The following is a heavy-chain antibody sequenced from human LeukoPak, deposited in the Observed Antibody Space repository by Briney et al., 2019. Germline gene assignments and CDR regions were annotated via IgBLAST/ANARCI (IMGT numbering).Heavy chain of an antibody. CDR2: MNPNSGNT. CDR1: GYTFTSYD. D-gene: IGHD5-18*01. CDR3: AANVDTPMDFDY. Sequence: GASVKVSCKASGYTFTSYDINWVRQATGQGLEWMGWMNPNSGNTGYAQKFQGRVTITRNTSISTAYMELSSLRSEDTAVYYCAANVDTPMDFDYWGQGTLVTVSS. V-gene: IGHV1-8*03. J-gene: IGHJ4*02.